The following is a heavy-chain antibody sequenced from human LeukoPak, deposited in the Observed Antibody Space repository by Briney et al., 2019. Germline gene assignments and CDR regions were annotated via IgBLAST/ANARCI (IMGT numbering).Heavy chain of an antibody. V-gene: IGHV1-8*01. CDR1: GYTFTNYD. CDR3: ARGAMATRVLDF. D-gene: IGHD5-24*01. Sequence: ASVTVSCKTSGYTFTNYDINWVRQATGQGLEWMGWLSPNSGNTAYAQKFRGSVTMTMNTSISTAYMDLSSLRSEDTAVYYCARGAMATRVLDFWGQGTQVTVSS. CDR2: LSPNSGNT. J-gene: IGHJ4*02.